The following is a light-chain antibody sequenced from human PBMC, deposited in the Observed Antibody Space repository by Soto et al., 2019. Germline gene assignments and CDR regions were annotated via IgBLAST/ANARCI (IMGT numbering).Light chain of an antibody. V-gene: IGKV3-15*01. Sequence: ETVMTQSPATLSVSPGERATLSCRARQRVMGNLAWYQQKPGQAPRLLIYGASTRATVIPTRFSGRGSGTEFTLTFSRLQSDDFALYYCQQYHDWPPLTFGQGTKVEVK. J-gene: IGKJ1*01. CDR3: QQYHDWPPLT. CDR2: GAS. CDR1: QRVMGN.